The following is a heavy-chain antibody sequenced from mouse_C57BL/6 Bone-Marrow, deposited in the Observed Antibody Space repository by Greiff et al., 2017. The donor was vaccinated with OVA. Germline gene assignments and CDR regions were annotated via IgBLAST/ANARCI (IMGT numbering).Heavy chain of an antibody. D-gene: IGHD1-1*01. V-gene: IGHV1-64*01. CDR2: IHPTSGST. CDR1: GYTFTSYW. Sequence: VQLQQPGAELVKPGASVKLSCKASGYTFTSYWMHWVKQRPGQGLEWIGMIHPTSGSTNYNEKFKSKATLTVDKSSSTAYMQLSSLTSEDSAVYYCANYYGSSRGFAYWGQGTLVTVSA. J-gene: IGHJ3*01. CDR3: ANYYGSSRGFAY.